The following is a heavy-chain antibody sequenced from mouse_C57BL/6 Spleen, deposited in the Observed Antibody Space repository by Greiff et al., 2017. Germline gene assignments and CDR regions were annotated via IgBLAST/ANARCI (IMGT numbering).Heavy chain of an antibody. CDR3: TANDGYLFDY. D-gene: IGHD2-3*01. CDR1: GFNIKDDY. J-gene: IGHJ2*01. Sequence: EVQLQQSGAELVRPGASVKLSCTASGFNIKDDYMHWVKQRPEQGLEWIGWIDPENGDTEYASKFQGKATITADTSSNTAYLQLSSLTSEDTAVYYCTANDGYLFDYWGKGTTLTVST. V-gene: IGHV14-4*01. CDR2: IDPENGDT.